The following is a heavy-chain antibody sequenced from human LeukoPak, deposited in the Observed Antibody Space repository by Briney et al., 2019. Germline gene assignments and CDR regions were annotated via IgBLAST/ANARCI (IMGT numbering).Heavy chain of an antibody. CDR3: AKLHTSGWHWDFFDY. V-gene: IGHV3-30*18. CDR2: ISDDGSNQ. Sequence: GGSLRLSCAASGFTFSSYGMHWVRQAPGKGLEWVAVISDDGSNQYYADSVKGRFTISRVNSRNTLYLQMNSLRPEDTAVYYCAKLHTSGWHWDFFDYWGQGTLVTVSS. J-gene: IGHJ4*02. CDR1: GFTFSSYG. D-gene: IGHD6-19*01.